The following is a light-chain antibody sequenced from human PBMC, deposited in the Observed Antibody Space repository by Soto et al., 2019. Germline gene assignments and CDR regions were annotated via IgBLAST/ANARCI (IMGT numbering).Light chain of an antibody. Sequence: EVVMTQSPATLSLSPGERATLSCRASQSVGSNYLAWYQQKPGQAPRLLIYGISTRATGIPARFSGSGSGTESTLTISSLQSEDFAVYYCQQYTSWPITFGQGTRLEIK. J-gene: IGKJ5*01. CDR1: QSVGSN. CDR3: QQYTSWPIT. V-gene: IGKV3-15*01. CDR2: GIS.